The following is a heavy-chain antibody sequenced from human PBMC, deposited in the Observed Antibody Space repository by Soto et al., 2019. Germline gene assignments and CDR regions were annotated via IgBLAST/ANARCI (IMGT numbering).Heavy chain of an antibody. CDR1: RVTYSCYS. Sequence: SSKAPRVTYSCYSISWARHAHEQGLEWLGAIIPIFGTSSYAQKFQGRVTITADESTNTAYMELSSLRSEDTAVYYCANHIFFTSGRLPPFEFWGKGTLVTV. J-gene: IGHJ4*02. V-gene: IGHV1-69*01. D-gene: IGHD6-25*01. CDR3: ANHIFFTSGRLPPFEF. CDR2: IIPIFGTS.